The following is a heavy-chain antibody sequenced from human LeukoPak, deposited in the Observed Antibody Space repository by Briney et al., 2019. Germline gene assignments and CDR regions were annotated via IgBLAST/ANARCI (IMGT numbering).Heavy chain of an antibody. CDR1: GFSFSSYT. D-gene: IGHD2/OR15-2a*01. Sequence: GGSLRLSCAASGFSFSSYTMNWVRQAPGKGLEWVSSISSSSSYIYYADSLKGRFTISRDNAKNSLYLQMNSLRAEDTAVYYCARDGRRRDYCDSGRWYWYLDPWGRGNLVTVPS. CDR3: ARDGRRRDYCDSGRWYWYLDP. V-gene: IGHV3-21*01. J-gene: IGHJ2*01. CDR2: ISSSSSYI.